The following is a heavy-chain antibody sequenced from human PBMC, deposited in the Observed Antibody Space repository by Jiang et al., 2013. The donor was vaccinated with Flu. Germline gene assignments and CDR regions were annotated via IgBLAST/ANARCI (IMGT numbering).Heavy chain of an antibody. CDR2: IIPVIGVT. D-gene: IGHD2-21*02. J-gene: IGHJ4*02. Sequence: GAEVKKPGSSVKVSCKASGGTLHSYTINWVRQAPGQGPEWVGRIIPVIGVTSYAQEFQGRVTITADKSTSTVYMEMSSLRSDDTAVYFCARATCGGDCYSGGLAYFYFDYWGPGTWSPSPQ. V-gene: IGHV1-69*02. CDR1: GGTLHSYT. CDR3: ARATCGGDCYSGGLAYFYFDY.